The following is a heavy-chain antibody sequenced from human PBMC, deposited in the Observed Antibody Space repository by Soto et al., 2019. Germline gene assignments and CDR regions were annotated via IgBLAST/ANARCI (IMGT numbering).Heavy chain of an antibody. Sequence: QVQLVQSGAEEKKPGASVKVSCKASGYTFTSYAMHWVRQAPGQRLEWMGWINAGNGNTKYSQKFQGRVTITRDTSTSTAYMELSSLRSEDTAVYYCARGTVVTHFDYWGQGTLVTVSS. CDR1: GYTFTSYA. D-gene: IGHD2-15*01. CDR2: INAGNGNT. V-gene: IGHV1-3*05. CDR3: ARGTVVTHFDY. J-gene: IGHJ4*02.